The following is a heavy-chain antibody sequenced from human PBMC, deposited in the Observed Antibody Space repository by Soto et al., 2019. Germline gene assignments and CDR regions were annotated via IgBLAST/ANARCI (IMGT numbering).Heavy chain of an antibody. CDR2: IYYSGST. V-gene: IGHV4-31*03. CDR1: GGSISSGGYY. CDR3: ARGRRHYYYGMDV. J-gene: IGHJ6*02. Sequence: SETLSLTCTVSGGSISSGGYYWSWIRQHPGKGLEWIGYIYYSGSTYYNPSLKSRVTISVDTSKNQFSLKLSSVTAADTAVYYCARGRRHYYYGMDVWGQGTTVTVSS.